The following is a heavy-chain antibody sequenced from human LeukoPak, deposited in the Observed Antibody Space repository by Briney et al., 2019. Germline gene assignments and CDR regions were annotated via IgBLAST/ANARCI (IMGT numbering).Heavy chain of an antibody. Sequence: GGSLRLSCAASGFTVSTNYMSWVRQAPGKGLEWVSVIYTGGSTFYADSVKGRFTISRDNSKNTLYLQMNSLRAEDTAVYYCASDSYSPEYFQHWGQGTLVTVSS. V-gene: IGHV3-66*01. D-gene: IGHD2-15*01. CDR2: IYTGGST. CDR1: GFTVSTNY. J-gene: IGHJ1*01. CDR3: ASDSYSPEYFQH.